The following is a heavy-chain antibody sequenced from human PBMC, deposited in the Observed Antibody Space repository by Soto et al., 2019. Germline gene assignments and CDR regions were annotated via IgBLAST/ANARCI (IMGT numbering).Heavy chain of an antibody. CDR1: GFTVSSNY. V-gene: IGHV3-53*01. CDR2: IYSGGST. D-gene: IGHD3-3*01. Sequence: PGGSLRLSCAASGFTVSSNYMSWVRQAPGKGLEWVSVIYSGGSTYYADSVKGRFTISRDNSKNTLYLQMNSLRAEDTAVYYCARGGLDYDFWSGFVGYYYGMDVWGQGTTVTVSS. J-gene: IGHJ6*02. CDR3: ARGGLDYDFWSGFVGYYYGMDV.